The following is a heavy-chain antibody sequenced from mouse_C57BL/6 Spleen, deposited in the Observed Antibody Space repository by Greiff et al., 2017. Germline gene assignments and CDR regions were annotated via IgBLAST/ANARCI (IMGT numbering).Heavy chain of an antibody. V-gene: IGHV7-3*01. CDR2: IRNKANGYTT. J-gene: IGHJ3*01. Sequence: DVMLVESGGGLVQPGGSLSLSCAASGFTFTDYYMSWVRQPPGKALEWLGFIRNKANGYTTEYSASVKGRFTISRDNSQSILYLQMNALRAEDSATYYCAKGGDYGSSPAWFAYWGQGTLVTVSA. CDR3: AKGGDYGSSPAWFAY. D-gene: IGHD1-1*01. CDR1: GFTFTDYY.